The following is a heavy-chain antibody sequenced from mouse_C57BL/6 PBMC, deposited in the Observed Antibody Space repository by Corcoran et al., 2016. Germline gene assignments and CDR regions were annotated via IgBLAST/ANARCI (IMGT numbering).Heavy chain of an antibody. D-gene: IGHD2-5*01. CDR1: GYTFTDYY. J-gene: IGHJ2*01. V-gene: IGHV1-26*01. CDR3: AREDYSNYEGY. CDR2: INPNNGGT. Sequence: EVQLQQSGPELVKPGASVKISCKASGYTFTDYYMNWVKQSHGKSLEWIGDINPNNGGTSYNQKFKGKATLTVDKSSSTAYMELRSLTSEDSAVYYCAREDYSNYEGYWGQGTTLTVSS.